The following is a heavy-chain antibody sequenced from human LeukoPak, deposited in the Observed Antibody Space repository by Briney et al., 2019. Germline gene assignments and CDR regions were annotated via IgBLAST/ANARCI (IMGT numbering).Heavy chain of an antibody. J-gene: IGHJ2*01. Sequence: PGGSLRLSCTASGFTLRNYDMHWVRQTTEKGLEWVSGIGTEDDTFYPDSVKGRFTISRENAKNSFYLQMNSLRAGDTAVYYCARGRFVLVPSLECWYFDLWGRGTLVTVSS. D-gene: IGHD2-8*02. CDR3: ARGRFVLVPSLECWYFDL. CDR2: IGTEDDT. V-gene: IGHV3-13*01. CDR1: GFTLRNYD.